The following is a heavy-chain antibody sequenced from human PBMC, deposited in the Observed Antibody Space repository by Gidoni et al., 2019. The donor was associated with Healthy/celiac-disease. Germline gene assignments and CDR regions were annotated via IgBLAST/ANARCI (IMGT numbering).Heavy chain of an antibody. CDR1: GGTFSSYA. Sequence: QLVQSGAEVKKPGSSVKVSCKASGGTFSSYAISWVRQAPGQGLEWMGGIIPIFGTANYAQKFQGRVTITADESTSTAYMELSSLRSEDTAVYYCARDRSTSYQGGLNDAFDIWGQGTMVTVSS. CDR2: IIPIFGTA. D-gene: IGHD2-2*01. J-gene: IGHJ3*02. V-gene: IGHV1-69*01. CDR3: ARDRSTSYQGGLNDAFDI.